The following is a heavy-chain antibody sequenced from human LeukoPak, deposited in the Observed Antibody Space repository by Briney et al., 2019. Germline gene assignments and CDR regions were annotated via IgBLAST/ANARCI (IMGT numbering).Heavy chain of an antibody. Sequence: PGRSLRLSCAASGFAFSSYGMHWVRQAPGKGLEWVAVIWYDGSNKYYADSVKGRFTISRDNSKNTLYLQMNSLRAEDTAVYYCARDIQYYYDSSGYLNWFDPWGQGTLVTVSS. V-gene: IGHV3-33*01. D-gene: IGHD3-22*01. CDR1: GFAFSSYG. CDR2: IWYDGSNK. J-gene: IGHJ5*02. CDR3: ARDIQYYYDSSGYLNWFDP.